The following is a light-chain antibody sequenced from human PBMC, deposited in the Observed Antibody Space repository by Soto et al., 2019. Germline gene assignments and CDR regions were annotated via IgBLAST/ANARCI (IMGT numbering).Light chain of an antibody. Sequence: QSVLTQPASVSGSPGQSLTISCTGTSSDVGGYDYVSWYQHHPGKAPRLMIYDVSNRPSGISNRFSASKSGNTASLTISGLRAEDEADYYCSSYTSSSSVVFGGGTKVTVL. CDR1: SSDVGGYDY. CDR2: DVS. J-gene: IGLJ2*01. V-gene: IGLV2-14*03. CDR3: SSYTSSSSVV.